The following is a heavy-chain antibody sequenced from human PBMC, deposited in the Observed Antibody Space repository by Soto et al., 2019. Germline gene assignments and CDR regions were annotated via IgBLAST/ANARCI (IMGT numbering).Heavy chain of an antibody. Sequence: WASVKVSCKDSGGLFSSFAISWVRQAPGQGLEWLGGIIPVFGTTNYAEKFQGRVTVTADESTNTAYMELSGLRSGDTAIYYCARGGGPYVWFNEFWGQGTLVTVSS. CDR1: GGLFSSFA. J-gene: IGHJ4*02. CDR2: IIPVFGTT. D-gene: IGHD3-16*01. V-gene: IGHV1-69*13. CDR3: ARGGGPYVWFNEF.